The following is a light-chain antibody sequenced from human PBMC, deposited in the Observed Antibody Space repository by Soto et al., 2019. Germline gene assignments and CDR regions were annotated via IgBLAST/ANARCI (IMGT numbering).Light chain of an antibody. Sequence: IALTQSPLSLSVTPGEPASISCRSSQTLLHSNGYTYLNWYLQKPGQSPQLLIYLGSNRASGXXXXXXGSGSGTDFTLKINRVQAEDVGVFYCMQGLRPMYTFGQGTKLEIK. V-gene: IGKV2-28*01. CDR3: MQGLRPMYT. CDR1: QTLLHSNGYTY. CDR2: LGS. J-gene: IGKJ2*01.